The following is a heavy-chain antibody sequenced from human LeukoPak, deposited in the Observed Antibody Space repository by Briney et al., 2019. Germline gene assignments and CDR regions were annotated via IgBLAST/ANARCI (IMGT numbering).Heavy chain of an antibody. Sequence: GGSLRLSCAASGFTFNSYWMSWVRQAPGKGLEWVANIDPDGSEKQYGDSVKGRFTTSRDNAKNSLYLQMNSLRAEDTAIYYCARIYYFGDNNWRYFDNWGQGALVTVSS. CDR3: ARIYYFGDNNWRYFDN. V-gene: IGHV3-7*01. CDR2: IDPDGSEK. D-gene: IGHD3-10*01. J-gene: IGHJ4*02. CDR1: GFTFNSYW.